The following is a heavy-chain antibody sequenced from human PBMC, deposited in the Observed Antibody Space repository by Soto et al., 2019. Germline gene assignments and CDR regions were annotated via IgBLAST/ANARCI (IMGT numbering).Heavy chain of an antibody. CDR3: AREIATTGEYYFDY. Sequence: SEALSLTCTVSGGSISSGGYYWSWIRQHPGKGLEWIGYIYYSGSTYYNPSLKSRVTISVDTSKNQFSLKLSSVTAEDTAVYYCAREIATTGEYYFDYWGQGILVTVSS. CDR1: GGSISSGGYY. J-gene: IGHJ4*02. D-gene: IGHD6-13*01. V-gene: IGHV4-31*03. CDR2: IYYSGST.